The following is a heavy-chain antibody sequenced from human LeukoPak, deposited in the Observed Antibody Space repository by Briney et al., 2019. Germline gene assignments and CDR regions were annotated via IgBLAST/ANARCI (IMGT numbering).Heavy chain of an antibody. CDR2: ISSSSTYI. V-gene: IGHV3-21*04. CDR3: ARDNWIDC. CDR1: GFTFTTYS. J-gene: IGHJ5*01. Sequence: GGSLRLSCTASGFTFTTYSMNWVRQAPGKGLEWVSSISSSSTYIYYADSVRGRFTISRDNTKNSLYLQMNSLKVEDTAIYYCARDNWIDCWGQGTLVTVSS.